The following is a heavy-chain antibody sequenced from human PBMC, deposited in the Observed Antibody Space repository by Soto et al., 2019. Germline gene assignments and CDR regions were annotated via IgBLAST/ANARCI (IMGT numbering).Heavy chain of an antibody. CDR1: GGSFSNSG. Sequence: QVQLVQSGPEVTKPGSSVKVSCKASGGSFSNSGISWVRQAPGQGLQWIGGIIPLFGNSDYRQEFQGRVTLTTDESKTTAYMELSSLRSEDSATYYCAKDRAGDMSLWGQGTLVTVSS. J-gene: IGHJ4*02. D-gene: IGHD2-21*01. CDR3: AKDRAGDMSL. V-gene: IGHV1-69*05. CDR2: IIPLFGNS.